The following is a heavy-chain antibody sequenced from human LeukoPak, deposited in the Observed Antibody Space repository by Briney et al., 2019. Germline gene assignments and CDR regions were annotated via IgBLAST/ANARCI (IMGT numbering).Heavy chain of an antibody. CDR3: ARGPRLSTSTLYYYDSSGYYTPFDY. CDR1: GYTFSSYA. CDR2: IIPILGIA. Sequence: GASVKVSCKASGYTFSSYAISWVRQAPGQGLEWMGRIIPILGIANYAQKFQGRVTITADKSTSTAYMELSSLRSEDTAVYYCARGPRLSTSTLYYYDSSGYYTPFDYLGQGTLVTVSS. V-gene: IGHV1-69*04. D-gene: IGHD3-22*01. J-gene: IGHJ4*02.